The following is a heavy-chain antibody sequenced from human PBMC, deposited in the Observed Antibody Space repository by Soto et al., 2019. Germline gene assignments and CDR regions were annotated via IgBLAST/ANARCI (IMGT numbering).Heavy chain of an antibody. Sequence: GESLKISCQGSGYSFTSYWIGWVRLMPGKGRECMGIIYPGDSDTLYSPSFRGQVTISDDKSITAAYLNWSSLKASDNGIYYCARXGGSPDYGMXVRGQRTTVTVSS. J-gene: IGHJ6*02. CDR2: IYPGDSDT. V-gene: IGHV5-51*01. CDR3: ARXGGSPDYGMXV. CDR1: GYSFTSYW.